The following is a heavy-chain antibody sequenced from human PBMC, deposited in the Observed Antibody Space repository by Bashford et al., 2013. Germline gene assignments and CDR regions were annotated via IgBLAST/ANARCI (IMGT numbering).Heavy chain of an antibody. J-gene: IGHJ4*02. V-gene: IGHV4-39*07. D-gene: IGHD6-13*01. Sequence: SETLSLTCTVSGGSISSSSYYWGWIRQPPGKGLEWIGSIYYSGSTYYNPSLKSRVTISVDTSKNQFSLKLSSVTAADTAVYYCAREESSSWFYVGFDFWGQGTLVTVSS. CDR3: AREESSSWFYVGFDF. CDR1: GGSISSSSYY. CDR2: IYYSGST.